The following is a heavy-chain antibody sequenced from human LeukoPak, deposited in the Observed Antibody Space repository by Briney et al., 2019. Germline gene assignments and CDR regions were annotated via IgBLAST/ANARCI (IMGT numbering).Heavy chain of an antibody. Sequence: GGSLRLSCAASGFTFRNFWMYWVRQVPGKGLEWVSAISGSGGSTYYADSVKGRFTISRDNSKNTLYLQMNSLRAEDTAVYYCAKGTGTTTPMDAFDIWGQGTMVTVSS. J-gene: IGHJ3*02. CDR3: AKGTGTTTPMDAFDI. CDR2: ISGSGGST. CDR1: GFTFRNFW. V-gene: IGHV3-23*01. D-gene: IGHD1-1*01.